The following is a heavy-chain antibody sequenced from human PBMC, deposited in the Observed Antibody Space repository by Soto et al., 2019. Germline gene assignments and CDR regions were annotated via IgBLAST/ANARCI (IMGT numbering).Heavy chain of an antibody. D-gene: IGHD2-21*02. V-gene: IGHV1-69*13. CDR2: IIPIFGTA. Sequence: SVKVSCKASGGTFSSYAISWVRQAPGQGLEWMGGIIPIFGTANYAQKFQGRVTITADESTSTAYMELSSLRSEDTAVYYCARGVVVVTAIPYYFDYWGQGTLVTVSS. CDR3: ARGVVVVTAIPYYFDY. J-gene: IGHJ4*02. CDR1: GGTFSSYA.